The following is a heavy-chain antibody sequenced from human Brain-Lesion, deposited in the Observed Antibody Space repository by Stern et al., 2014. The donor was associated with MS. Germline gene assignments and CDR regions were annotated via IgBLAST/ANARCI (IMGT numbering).Heavy chain of an antibody. CDR3: ARAVRNQLLSEY. V-gene: IGHV1-8*01. J-gene: IGHJ4*02. CDR1: GYTFSSYD. Sequence: MQLVESGAEVKKPGASVKVSCKASGYTFSSYDITWVRQASGHGLERMGWMNPYSGNTGYAQKFKGRVSMTSDPSIRTVYMELTSLTSDDTAVYFCARAVRNQLLSEYWGQGTLVTVSS. D-gene: IGHD2-2*01. CDR2: MNPYSGNT.